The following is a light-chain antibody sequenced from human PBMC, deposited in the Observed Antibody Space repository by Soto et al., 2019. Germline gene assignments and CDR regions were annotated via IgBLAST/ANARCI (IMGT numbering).Light chain of an antibody. V-gene: IGKV3-11*01. CDR2: DVS. J-gene: IGKJ2*01. CDR1: KSVTTY. CDR3: QQRSNWPPGYS. Sequence: ETVLTQSPATLSLSPGERATLSCRASKSVTTYLAWYQQKPGQAPRLLIYDVSNRATGIPARFSGSGSGTGSTLTISSLEPEDFAVYYCQQRSNWPPGYSFGQGTKLEIK.